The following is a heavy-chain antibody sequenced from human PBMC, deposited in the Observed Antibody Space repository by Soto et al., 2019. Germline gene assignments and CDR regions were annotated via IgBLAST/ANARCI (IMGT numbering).Heavy chain of an antibody. Sequence: ASETLSLTCPVSGYSISIGNYWGWIRQPPGKRLEWIGSIYQSGSTYYNPSLRSRATISADTSKNQFSLKLSSVTAADTAVYYCARVLGAPLYYFDYWGQGILVTVSS. CDR2: IYQSGST. CDR3: ARVLGAPLYYFDY. J-gene: IGHJ4*02. CDR1: GYSISIGNY. V-gene: IGHV4-38-2*02. D-gene: IGHD1-26*01.